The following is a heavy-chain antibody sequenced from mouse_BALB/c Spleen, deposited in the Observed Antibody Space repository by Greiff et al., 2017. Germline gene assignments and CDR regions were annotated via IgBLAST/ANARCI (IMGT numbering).Heavy chain of an antibody. D-gene: IGHD1-1*01. CDR2: INPGSGGT. J-gene: IGHJ2*01. CDR3: ARDGDYYGSSYFDY. Sequence: VQLQQSGAELVRPGTSVKVSCKASGYAFTNYLIEWVKQRPGQGLEWIGVINPGSGGTNYNEKFKGKATLTADKSSSTAYMQLSSLTSDDSAVYFCARDGDYYGSSYFDYWGQGTTLTVSS. V-gene: IGHV1-54*01. CDR1: GYAFTNYL.